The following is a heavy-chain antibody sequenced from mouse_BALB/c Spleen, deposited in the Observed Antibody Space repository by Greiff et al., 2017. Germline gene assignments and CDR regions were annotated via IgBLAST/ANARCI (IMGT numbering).Heavy chain of an antibody. CDR2: IDPSDSYT. Sequence: QVQLQQPGAELVKPGASVKLSCKASGYTFTSYWMHWVKQRPGQGLEWIGEIDPSDSYTNYNQKFKGKATLTVDKSSSTAYMQLSSLTSEDSAVYYCARSPYDYDEDWFAYWGQGTLVTVSA. CDR1: GYTFTSYW. CDR3: ARSPYDYDEDWFAY. V-gene: IGHV1-69*02. D-gene: IGHD2-4*01. J-gene: IGHJ3*01.